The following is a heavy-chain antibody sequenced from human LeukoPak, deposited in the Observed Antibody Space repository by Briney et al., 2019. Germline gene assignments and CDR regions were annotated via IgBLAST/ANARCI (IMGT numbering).Heavy chain of an antibody. Sequence: GGSLRLSCATSGFSLSRNGMHWVRQAPGKGLEWVAVISYDGSNKYYADSVKGRFTISRDNSKNSLYLQMNSLRTEDTALYYCAKSSSFRVGNSDYMDVWGKGTTVTVSS. CDR2: ISYDGSNK. J-gene: IGHJ6*03. D-gene: IGHD4-23*01. CDR3: AKSSSFRVGNSDYMDV. CDR1: GFSLSRNG. V-gene: IGHV3-30-3*02.